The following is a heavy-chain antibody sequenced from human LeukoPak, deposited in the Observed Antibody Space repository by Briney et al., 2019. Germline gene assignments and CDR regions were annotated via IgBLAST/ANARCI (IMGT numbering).Heavy chain of an antibody. V-gene: IGHV3-33*01. CDR1: GFTFSSYG. D-gene: IGHD2/OR15-2a*01. CDR3: ARERTTIVSGTTIGAH. Sequence: GGSLRLSCAASGFTFSSYGMHWVRQAPGKGLEWVAFIWYDGSNKYYADSVKGRFTISRDNAKNSLFLQMNSLTADDTAVYYCARERTTIVSGTTIGAHWGQGTLVTVSS. J-gene: IGHJ4*02. CDR2: IWYDGSNK.